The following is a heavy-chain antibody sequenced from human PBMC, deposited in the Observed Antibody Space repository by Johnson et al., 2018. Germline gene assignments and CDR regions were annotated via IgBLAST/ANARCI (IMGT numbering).Heavy chain of an antibody. Sequence: QVQLVQSGGGVVQPGRSLRLSCAASGFTFSSYGMHWVRQAPGKGLEWVAVISYDGSNKYYADSVKGRFTISRDTSKNTLYLQMNSLRAEDTAVYYCAKVQKYCMGGRCYPPYDAYYYLDVWGKGTTVTVSS. CDR3: AKVQKYCMGGRCYPPYDAYYYLDV. V-gene: IGHV3-30*18. D-gene: IGHD2-15*01. CDR1: GFTFSSYG. J-gene: IGHJ6*03. CDR2: ISYDGSNK.